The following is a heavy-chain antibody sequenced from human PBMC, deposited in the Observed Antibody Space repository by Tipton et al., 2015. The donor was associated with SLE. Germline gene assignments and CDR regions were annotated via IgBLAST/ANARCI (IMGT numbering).Heavy chain of an antibody. Sequence: LRLSCDVSGYSIISGYYWAWIRQPPGKGLEWIGSIYYTGTTTYYNSFLKSRVTMSVDTSKNQFSLRLTSVIAADTAVYYCARLHGYSYGLNWFDPWGQGTLISVSS. J-gene: IGHJ5*02. CDR1: GYSIISGYY. CDR3: ARLHGYSYGLNWFDP. CDR2: IYYTGTTT. V-gene: IGHV4-38-2*01. D-gene: IGHD5-18*01.